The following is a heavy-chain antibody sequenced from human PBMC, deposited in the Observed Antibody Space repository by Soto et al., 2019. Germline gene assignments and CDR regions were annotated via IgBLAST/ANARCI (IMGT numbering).Heavy chain of an antibody. J-gene: IGHJ3*02. CDR3: ARDLGDYIRFDAFDI. Sequence: EVQLVESGGGLVKPGGSLRLSCAASGFTFSSYSMNWVRQAPGKGLEWVSSISSNSNYIYNADSVKGRFTISRDNARNSLFLQMHSLRAEDTAVYYCARDLGDYIRFDAFDIWGQGTMVTVSS. CDR2: ISSNSNYI. V-gene: IGHV3-21*01. D-gene: IGHD4-17*01. CDR1: GFTFSSYS.